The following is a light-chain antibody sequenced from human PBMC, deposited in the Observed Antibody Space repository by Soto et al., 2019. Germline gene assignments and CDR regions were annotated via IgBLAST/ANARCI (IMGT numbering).Light chain of an antibody. CDR1: QSISGY. CDR2: DAY. CDR3: QQYNSYLVT. J-gene: IGKJ4*01. Sequence: DIQMTQSPSTLSASVGDRVTITCRASQSISGYLAWYQQKPGKAPNLLIYDAYSLESGVPSRFSGSASGTQFTLTISSLQPDDFATYYCQQYNSYLVTFGGGTKVDNK. V-gene: IGKV1-5*01.